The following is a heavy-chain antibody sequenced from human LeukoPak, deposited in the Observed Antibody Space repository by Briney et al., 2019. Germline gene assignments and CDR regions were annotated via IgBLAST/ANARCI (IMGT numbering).Heavy chain of an antibody. J-gene: IGHJ4*02. CDR3: ARGPPNWGYDY. CDR2: MSPNSGDT. CDR1: GYTFTSYD. Sequence: GASVKVSCKASGYTFTSYDFNWVRQATGQRPEWMGWMSPNSGDTGYAQKFQDRVTMTRNTSISTAYMELSSLRSDDTAVYCCARGPPNWGYDYWGPGTLVTVSS. D-gene: IGHD7-27*01. V-gene: IGHV1-8*01.